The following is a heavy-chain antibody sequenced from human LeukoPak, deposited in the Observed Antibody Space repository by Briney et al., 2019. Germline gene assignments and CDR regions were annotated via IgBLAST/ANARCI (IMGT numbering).Heavy chain of an antibody. CDR1: GGSISSYY. J-gene: IGHJ4*02. D-gene: IGHD6-13*01. Sequence: PSETLSLTCTVSGGSISSYYWSWIRQPPGKGLEWIGYIYYSGSTYYNPSLKSRVTISVDTSKNQFSLKLSSVTAADTAVYYCARGISIAAAGYWGQGTLVTVSS. CDR3: ARGISIAAAGY. V-gene: IGHV4-59*06. CDR2: IYYSGST.